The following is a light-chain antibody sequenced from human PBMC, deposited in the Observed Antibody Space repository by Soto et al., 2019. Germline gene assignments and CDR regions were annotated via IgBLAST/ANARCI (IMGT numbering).Light chain of an antibody. Sequence: EIVLTQSPATLSLSPGERATLSCRASQSVGSYLAWYQQKPGQAPRLLIYDASHRAAGIPARFSGSGSGTDFTLTISSLEPEDFAVYYCQQRNNWPPYTFGQGTKLEIK. V-gene: IGKV3-11*01. CDR2: DAS. CDR3: QQRNNWPPYT. CDR1: QSVGSY. J-gene: IGKJ2*01.